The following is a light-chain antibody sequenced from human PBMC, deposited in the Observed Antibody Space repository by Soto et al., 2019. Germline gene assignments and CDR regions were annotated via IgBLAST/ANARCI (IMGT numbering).Light chain of an antibody. V-gene: IGKV3-20*01. Sequence: ESGLTSAPDTLSLSPGERATLSCRASQSVSSSYLAWYQQKPGQAPRLLIYGASSRATGIPDRFSGSGSGTDFTLPISRLEPEDLAVYFCQQYDTSPPSTFGQGTRLEIK. CDR1: QSVSSSY. CDR3: QQYDTSPPST. J-gene: IGKJ5*01. CDR2: GAS.